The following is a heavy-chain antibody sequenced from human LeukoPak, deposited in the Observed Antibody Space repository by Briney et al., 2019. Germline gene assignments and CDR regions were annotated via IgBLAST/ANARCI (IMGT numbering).Heavy chain of an antibody. CDR3: ARGFCTGSTCCHYWYFDL. V-gene: IGHV1-69*05. CDR2: IIPSFGTT. D-gene: IGHD1-14*01. Sequence: GASVKVSCKASGGTFSSFAINWLRQAPGQGLEWVGGIIPSFGTTNHAQRFRERVTISTDDSTGTAYMEMRSLTSEDTATYYCARGFCTGSTCCHYWYFDLWGRGTLVTVSA. J-gene: IGHJ2*01. CDR1: GGTFSSFA.